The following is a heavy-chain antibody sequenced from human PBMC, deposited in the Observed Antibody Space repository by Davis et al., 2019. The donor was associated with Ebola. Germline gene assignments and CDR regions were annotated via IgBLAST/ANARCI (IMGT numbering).Heavy chain of an antibody. Sequence: ASVKVSCKASGYTFTGYYMHWVRQAPRQGLEWMGWINPNSGGTNYAQKFQGWVTMTRDTSISTAYMELSRLRSDDTAVYYCARDSDYGDYDYWGQGTLVTVSS. J-gene: IGHJ4*02. CDR1: GYTFTGYY. V-gene: IGHV1-2*04. D-gene: IGHD4-17*01. CDR3: ARDSDYGDYDY. CDR2: INPNSGGT.